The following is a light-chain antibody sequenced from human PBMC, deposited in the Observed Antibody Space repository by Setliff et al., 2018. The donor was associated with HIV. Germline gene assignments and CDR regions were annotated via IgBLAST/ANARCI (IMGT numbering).Light chain of an antibody. CDR1: SSDVGSYNY. J-gene: IGLJ1*01. V-gene: IGLV2-14*01. Sequence: QPALTQPASLSGSPGQSITISCTGTSSDVGSYNYVSWYQHHPGKAPKLRIYEVSNRPSGVSNRFSGSKSGNTASLTISGLQAEDEADEYCSPDTGSSTLGVCGTGTKVTV. CDR3: SPDTGSSTLGV. CDR2: EVS.